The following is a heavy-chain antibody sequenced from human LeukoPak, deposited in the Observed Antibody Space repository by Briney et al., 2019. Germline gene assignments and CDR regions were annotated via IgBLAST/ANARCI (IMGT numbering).Heavy chain of an antibody. J-gene: IGHJ4*02. Sequence: ASVKVSCKASGYTFTSYGISWVRQAPGQGLEWMGWISAYNGNTNYAQKLQGRVTMTTDKSTSTAYMELRSLRSDDTAVYYCARSYYDSSGYYSAFFDYWGQGTLVTVSS. CDR1: GYTFTSYG. CDR2: ISAYNGNT. V-gene: IGHV1-18*01. CDR3: ARSYYDSSGYYSAFFDY. D-gene: IGHD3-22*01.